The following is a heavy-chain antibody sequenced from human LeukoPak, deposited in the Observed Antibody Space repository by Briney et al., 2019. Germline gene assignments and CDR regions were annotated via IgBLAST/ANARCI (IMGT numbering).Heavy chain of an antibody. CDR1: GYSFTSHW. D-gene: IGHD4-11*01. J-gene: IGHJ5*02. V-gene: IGHV5-51*01. Sequence: GESLKISCKGSGYSFTSHWIGWVRQTPGKGLEWMGIIYPGDSDTRYSPSYQGQVTISADKSISTAYLQWSSLKASDTAMYYCARTTANWLDPWGQGTLVTVSS. CDR2: IYPGDSDT. CDR3: ARTTANWLDP.